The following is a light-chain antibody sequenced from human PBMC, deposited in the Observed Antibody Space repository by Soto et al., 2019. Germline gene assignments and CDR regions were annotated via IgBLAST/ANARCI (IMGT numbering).Light chain of an antibody. CDR1: QGISNW. V-gene: IGKV1-5*01. J-gene: IGKJ1*01. Sequence: DIQMTQSPSSVSASVGDRVTITCRASQGISNWLAWYQQKPGKAPNLLIYDASSLQSGVPSRFSGSGFGTEFTLTISSLQPDDFATYYCQQYNSYWTFGQGTKVDIK. CDR2: DAS. CDR3: QQYNSYWT.